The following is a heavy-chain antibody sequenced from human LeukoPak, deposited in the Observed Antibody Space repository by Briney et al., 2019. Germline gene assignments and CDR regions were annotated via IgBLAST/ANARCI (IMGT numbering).Heavy chain of an antibody. CDR3: AREFHDYGDYLVYYYYGMDV. J-gene: IGHJ6*02. D-gene: IGHD4-17*01. Sequence: ASVKVSCKASGYTFTGYYMHWVRQAPGQGLEWMGWINPNSGGTNYAQKFQGRVTMTRDTSISTAYMELSRLRSDDTAVYYCAREFHDYGDYLVYYYYGMDVWGQGTTVTVSS. V-gene: IGHV1-2*02. CDR2: INPNSGGT. CDR1: GYTFTGYY.